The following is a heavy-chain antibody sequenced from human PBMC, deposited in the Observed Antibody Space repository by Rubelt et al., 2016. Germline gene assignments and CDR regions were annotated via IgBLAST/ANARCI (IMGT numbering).Heavy chain of an antibody. D-gene: IGHD4-17*01. Sequence: QVQLQQWGAGLLKPSETLSLTCTVSGGSISSSSYYWGWIRQPPGKGLEWIGSIYYSGRTYYNPSLKAWVPISVYTSKNQCSLKLSSVTAADTAVYYCARYDYGDYGPIWGQGTLVTVSS. J-gene: IGHJ4*02. CDR1: GGSISSSSYY. CDR2: IYYSGRT. V-gene: IGHV4-39*07. CDR3: ARYDYGDYGPI.